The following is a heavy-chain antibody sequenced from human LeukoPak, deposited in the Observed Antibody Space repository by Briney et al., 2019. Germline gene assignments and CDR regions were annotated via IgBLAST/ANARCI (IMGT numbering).Heavy chain of an antibody. J-gene: IGHJ6*02. CDR1: GGTFISYA. Sequence: SVKVSFKASGGTFISYAISWVRQAPGQGLEWMGRIIPIFGIANYAQKFQGRVTITADKSTSTAYMELSSLRSEDTAVYYCARRIAVAGTGYYYYGMDVWGQGTTVTVSS. V-gene: IGHV1-69*10. D-gene: IGHD6-19*01. CDR3: ARRIAVAGTGYYYYGMDV. CDR2: IIPIFGIA.